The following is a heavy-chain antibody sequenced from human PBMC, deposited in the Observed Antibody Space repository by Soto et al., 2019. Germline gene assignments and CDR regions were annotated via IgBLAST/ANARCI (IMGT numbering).Heavy chain of an antibody. Sequence: LSLTCTVSGGSISSSSYYWGWIRQPPGKGLEWIGSIYYSGSTYYNPSLKSRVTISVDTSKNQFSLKLSSVTAADTAVYYCARRQMAALIFDYWGQGTMVTVYS. CDR1: GGSISSSSYY. D-gene: IGHD6-6*01. J-gene: IGHJ4*02. V-gene: IGHV4-39*01. CDR3: ARRQMAALIFDY. CDR2: IYYSGST.